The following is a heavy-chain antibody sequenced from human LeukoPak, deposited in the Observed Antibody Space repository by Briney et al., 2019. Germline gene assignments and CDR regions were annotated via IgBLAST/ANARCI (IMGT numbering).Heavy chain of an antibody. J-gene: IGHJ5*02. CDR1: GFTFSGYG. D-gene: IGHD3/OR15-3a*01. V-gene: IGHV3-33*01. CDR3: ARGSFFSTARWFGP. CDR2: ISVDGSDK. Sequence: GGSLRLSCAASGFTFSGYGMNWVRQAPGKGLEWVAVISVDGSDKYYADSVKGRFTISRDNSNNTLYLQMNSLRVEDTAMYYCARGSFFSTARWFGPWGQGTLVTVSS.